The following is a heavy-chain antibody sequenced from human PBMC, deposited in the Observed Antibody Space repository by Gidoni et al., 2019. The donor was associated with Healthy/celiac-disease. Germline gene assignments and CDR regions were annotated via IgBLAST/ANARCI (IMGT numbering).Heavy chain of an antibody. CDR3: ANGIRDDSSCYYYWGEYYFDY. D-gene: IGHD3-22*01. Sequence: QLQLQESGPGLVKPSETLSLTCTVSGGAISSSSYYWGWIRQPPGKGLEWIGSIYYSWSTYYNPSLKSRVTISVDTSKNQFSLKLSSVTAADTAVYYCANGIRDDSSCYYYWGEYYFDYWGQGTLVTVSS. CDR1: GGAISSSSYY. CDR2: IYYSWST. V-gene: IGHV4-39*01. J-gene: IGHJ4*02.